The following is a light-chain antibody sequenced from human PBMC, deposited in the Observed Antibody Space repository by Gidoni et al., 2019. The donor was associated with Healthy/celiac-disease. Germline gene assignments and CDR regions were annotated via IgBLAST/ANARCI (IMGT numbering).Light chain of an antibody. J-gene: IGKJ4*01. CDR1: QSSSSY. CDR3: QQSYSTPLT. CDR2: AAS. V-gene: IGKV1-39*01. Sequence: DLQLTQSPSSLSASVGDRVTIHCRASQSSSSYLNWYQQKPGKAPKILIYAASSLQSGVPSRFSGSGSGTDFTLTISSLQPEDFATYYCQQSYSTPLTCGGGTEVEIK.